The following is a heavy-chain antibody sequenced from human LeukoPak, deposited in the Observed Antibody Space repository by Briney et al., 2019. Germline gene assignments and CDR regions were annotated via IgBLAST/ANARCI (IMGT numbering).Heavy chain of an antibody. V-gene: IGHV1-69*13. Sequence: SVKVSCKASGGTFSSYAISWVRQAPGQGLEWMGGIIPIFGTANYAQKFQGRVTITADESTSTAYMELSSLRSEDTAVYYCARHGRRWLQSLDYWGQGTLVTVSS. CDR2: IIPIFGTA. CDR3: ARHGRRWLQSLDY. CDR1: GGTFSSYA. J-gene: IGHJ4*02. D-gene: IGHD5-24*01.